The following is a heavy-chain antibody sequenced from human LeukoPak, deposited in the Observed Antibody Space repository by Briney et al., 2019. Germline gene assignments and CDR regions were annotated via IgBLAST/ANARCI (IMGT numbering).Heavy chain of an antibody. Sequence: SETLSLTCAVYGGSFSGYYWSWIRQPPGKGLEWIGEISHSGSTNYNPSLKSRVTISVDTSKNQFSLKLSSVTAADTAVYYCARGGGNCSGGSCPGTFDYWGQGTLVTVSS. CDR1: GGSFSGYY. CDR3: ARGGGNCSGGSCPGTFDY. D-gene: IGHD2-15*01. V-gene: IGHV4-34*01. CDR2: ISHSGST. J-gene: IGHJ4*02.